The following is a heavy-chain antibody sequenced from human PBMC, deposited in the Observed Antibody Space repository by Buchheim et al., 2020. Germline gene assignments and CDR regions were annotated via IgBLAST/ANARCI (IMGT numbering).Heavy chain of an antibody. V-gene: IGHV3-15*01. CDR1: GFTFSNAW. Sequence: EVQLVESGGGLVKPGGSLRLSCAASGFTFSNAWMSWVRQAPGKGLEWVGRIKSKTDGGTTDYAAPVKGRFTISRADSKTTLYLQMNSLKTEDTAVCYCTARSTVTTWFYYYGMDVWGQGTT. J-gene: IGHJ6*02. CDR2: IKSKTDGGTT. D-gene: IGHD4-17*01. CDR3: TARSTVTTWFYYYGMDV.